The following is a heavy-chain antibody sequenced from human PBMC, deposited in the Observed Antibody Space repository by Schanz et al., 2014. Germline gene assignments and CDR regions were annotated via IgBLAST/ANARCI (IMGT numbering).Heavy chain of an antibody. CDR3: ARGNNRRKINFDY. CDR1: GFTFSSYK. CDR2: ISSSSSYI. D-gene: IGHD1-20*01. J-gene: IGHJ4*02. Sequence: EVQLVESGGGLVKPGGSLRLSCAASGFTFSSYKMNWVRQAPGKGLEWVSSISSSSSYIYYADSVKGRFTISRDNAKTAQYLQMNSRRDEDTAVYYGARGNNRRKINFDYWGRGTLVTVSS. V-gene: IGHV3-21*01.